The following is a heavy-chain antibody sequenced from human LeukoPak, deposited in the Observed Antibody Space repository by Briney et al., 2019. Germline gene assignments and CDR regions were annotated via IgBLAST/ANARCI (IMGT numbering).Heavy chain of an antibody. J-gene: IGHJ3*02. CDR3: AGPLEWLFWKDAFDI. V-gene: IGHV1-69*05. D-gene: IGHD3-3*01. CDR1: GGTFSSYA. Sequence: SVKVSCKASGGTFSSYAISWVRQAPGQGLEWMGGIIPIFGTANYAQKFQGRVTITTDESTSTAYMELSSLRSEDTAVYYCAGPLEWLFWKDAFDIWGLGTMVTVSS. CDR2: IIPIFGTA.